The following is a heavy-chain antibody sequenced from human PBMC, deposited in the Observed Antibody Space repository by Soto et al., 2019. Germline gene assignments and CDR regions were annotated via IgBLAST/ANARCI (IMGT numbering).Heavy chain of an antibody. CDR1: GFTVSSNY. V-gene: IGHV3-66*01. CDR3: ARDSSSWYSDHWFDP. Sequence: LRLSCAASGFTVSSNYMSWVRQAPGKGLEWVSVIYSGGSTYYADSVKGRFTISRDNSKNTLYLQMNSLRAEDTAVYYCARDSSSWYSDHWFDPWGQGTLVTV. D-gene: IGHD6-13*01. J-gene: IGHJ5*02. CDR2: IYSGGST.